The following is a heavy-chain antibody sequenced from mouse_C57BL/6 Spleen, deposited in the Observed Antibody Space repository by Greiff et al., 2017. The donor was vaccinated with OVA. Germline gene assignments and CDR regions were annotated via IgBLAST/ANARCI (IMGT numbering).Heavy chain of an antibody. V-gene: IGHV1-50*01. CDR2: IDPSDSYT. Sequence: QVQLQQPGAELVKPGASVKLSCKASGYTFTSYWMQWVKQRPGQGLEWIGEIDPSDSYTNYNQKFKGKATLTVDTSSSTAYMQLSSLTSEDYAVYYWARSGAGRFDCWGQGTTLTVSS. CDR3: ARSGAGRFDC. CDR1: GYTFTSYW. J-gene: IGHJ2*01.